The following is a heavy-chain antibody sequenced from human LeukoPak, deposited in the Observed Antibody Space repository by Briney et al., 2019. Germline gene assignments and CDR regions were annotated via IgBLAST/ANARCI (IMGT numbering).Heavy chain of an antibody. D-gene: IGHD1/OR15-1a*01. CDR1: GGSYSGYY. Sequence: SETLSLTCAVYGGSYSGYYWSWIRQPPGKGLEWIGEINHSGSTNYNPSLKSRVTISVDTSKNQFSLKLSSVTAADTAVYYCATTFPLTGTGFLDVWGKGTTVTVSS. CDR3: ATTFPLTGTGFLDV. V-gene: IGHV4-34*01. CDR2: INHSGST. J-gene: IGHJ6*04.